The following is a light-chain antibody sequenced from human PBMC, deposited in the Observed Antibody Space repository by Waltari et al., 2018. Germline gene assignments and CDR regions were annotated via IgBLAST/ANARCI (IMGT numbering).Light chain of an antibody. CDR1: QSVTRT. V-gene: IGKV3-20*01. J-gene: IGKJ1*01. Sequence: EIVLTQSPGTLSLSPGERAPLSCRASQSVTRTLAWYQQKPAQAPRLLIYGASNRATGIPDRFSGSGSGTDFSLTISRLEPEDFAVYYCQHYLRLPATFGQGTKVEIK. CDR3: QHYLRLPAT. CDR2: GAS.